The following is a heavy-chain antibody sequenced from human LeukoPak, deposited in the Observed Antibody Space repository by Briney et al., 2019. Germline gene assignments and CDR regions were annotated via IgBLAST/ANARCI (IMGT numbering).Heavy chain of an antibody. CDR3: ARQEYQLLDAFDI. D-gene: IGHD2-2*01. V-gene: IGHV4-61*02. J-gene: IGHJ3*02. CDR2: IYTSGST. Sequence: SETLSPTCTVSGGSISSGSYYWSWIRQPAGKGLEWIGRIYTSGSTNYNPSLKSRVTISVDTSKNQFSLKLSSVTAADTAVYYCARQEYQLLDAFDIWGQGTMVTVSS. CDR1: GGSISSGSYY.